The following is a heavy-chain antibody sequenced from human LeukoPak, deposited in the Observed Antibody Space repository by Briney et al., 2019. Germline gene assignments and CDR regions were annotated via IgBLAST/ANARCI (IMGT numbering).Heavy chain of an antibody. J-gene: IGHJ6*02. CDR2: ISGSGGST. CDR3: ANLAAPYYYYGMDV. V-gene: IGHV3-23*01. Sequence: PGGSLRLSCAASGFTFSSYAMSWVRQAPGKGLEWVSAISGSGGSTYYAGSVKGRFTISRDNSKNTLYLQMNSLRAEDTAVYYCANLAAPYYYYGMDVWGQGTTVTVSS. CDR1: GFTFSSYA. D-gene: IGHD6-25*01.